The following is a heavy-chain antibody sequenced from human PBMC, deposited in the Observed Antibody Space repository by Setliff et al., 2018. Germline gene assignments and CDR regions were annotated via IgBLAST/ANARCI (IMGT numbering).Heavy chain of an antibody. D-gene: IGHD6-13*01. J-gene: IGHJ3*02. CDR2: IKSKTDGGTT. V-gene: IGHV3-15*01. CDR1: GFTFSNAW. CDR3: TTDVPYSSSSLDAFDI. Sequence: PGGSLRLSCAASGFTFSNAWMSWVRQAPGKGLEWVGRIKSKTDGGTTDYAAPVKGRFTVSRDDSKNTLYLQMNSLKTEDTAVYYCTTDVPYSSSSLDAFDIWGQGTMVT.